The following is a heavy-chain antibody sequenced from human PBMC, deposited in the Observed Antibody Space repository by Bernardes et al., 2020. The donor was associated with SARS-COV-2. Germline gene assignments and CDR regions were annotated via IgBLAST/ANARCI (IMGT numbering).Heavy chain of an antibody. CDR2: ISTGGSTK. CDR1: GFTFSSSV. J-gene: IGHJ4*02. CDR3: AREYTYGFDS. Sequence: WVTLRLSCAASGFTFSSSVMIWVRKAPGKGLEWVSYISTGGSTKYYADSVKGRFTISRDNAKNSLYLQMNSLRAEDTAVYYCAREYTYGFDSWGQGTLVTVSS. D-gene: IGHD5-18*01. V-gene: IGHV3-48*03.